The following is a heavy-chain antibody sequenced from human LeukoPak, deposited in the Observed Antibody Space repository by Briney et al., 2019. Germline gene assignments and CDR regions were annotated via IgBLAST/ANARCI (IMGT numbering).Heavy chain of an antibody. V-gene: IGHV6-1*01. CDR1: GASVSSNTAA. J-gene: IGHJ4*02. CDR3: AREGGYGIIDF. D-gene: IGHD5-12*01. CDR2: TYYRSKWYD. Sequence: SQTLSLTCAISGASVSSNTAAWNWFRLSPSRGLEWLGRTYYRSKWYDDYELSLKSRISINADTSKNQFSLQLSSVSPEDTAVYFCAREGGYGIIDFWGQGTLVTVSS.